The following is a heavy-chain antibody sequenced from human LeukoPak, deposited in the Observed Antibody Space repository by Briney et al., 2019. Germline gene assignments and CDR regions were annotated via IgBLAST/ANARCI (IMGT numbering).Heavy chain of an antibody. J-gene: IGHJ6*02. V-gene: IGHV3-30*04. CDR1: GFTFSSYA. Sequence: PGGSLRLSCAASGFTFSSYAMHWVRQAPGKGLEWVAVISYDGSNKYYADSVKGRFTISRDNSKNTLYLQMNSLRAEDTAVYYCVRDPQWSNDYYHYYGMDVWGQGTTVTVSS. CDR2: ISYDGSNK. D-gene: IGHD1-26*01. CDR3: VRDPQWSNDYYHYYGMDV.